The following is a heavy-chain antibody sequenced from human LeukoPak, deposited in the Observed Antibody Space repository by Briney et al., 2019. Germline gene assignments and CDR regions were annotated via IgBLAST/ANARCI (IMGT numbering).Heavy chain of an antibody. Sequence: GASVKVSCKASGHTFTGYYIHWVRQAPGQGLEWMGWINPNTAGTKYAQMFQGRVTMTRDTSISTAYMELSRLRSDDTAVYYCAREGDDIEDTNWFDPWGQGTLVTVSS. CDR1: GHTFTGYY. D-gene: IGHD2-15*01. V-gene: IGHV1-2*02. CDR3: AREGDDIEDTNWFDP. CDR2: INPNTAGT. J-gene: IGHJ5*02.